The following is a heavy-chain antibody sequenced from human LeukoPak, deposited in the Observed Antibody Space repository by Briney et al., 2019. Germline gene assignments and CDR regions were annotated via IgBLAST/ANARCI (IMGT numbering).Heavy chain of an antibody. D-gene: IGHD2-8*01. CDR2: ITDNGATT. CDR3: ARAGDCTNGICYTADFDY. CDR1: GFTFSRNS. J-gene: IGHJ4*02. Sequence: GGSLRLSCAASGFTFSRNSMNWVRQAPGKGLEWVSAITDNGATTYYADSVKGRFTISRDNSKNTLYLQMNSLRAEDTAVYYCARAGDCTNGICYTADFDYWGQGTLVTVSS. V-gene: IGHV3-23*01.